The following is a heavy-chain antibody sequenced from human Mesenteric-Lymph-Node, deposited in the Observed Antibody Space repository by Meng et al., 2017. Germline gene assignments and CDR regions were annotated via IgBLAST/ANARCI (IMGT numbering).Heavy chain of an antibody. CDR2: IYHSGST. J-gene: IGHJ4*02. CDR3: VTHSIGFDY. D-gene: IGHD2-21*01. CDR1: GGSFSGYY. V-gene: IGHV4-34*01. Sequence: SETLSLTCAVYGGSFSGYYWGWIRQPPGKGLEWIGSIYHSGSTYYNPSLKSRVTISVDKSKNQFSLKLSSVTAADTAVYYCVTHSIGFDYWGQGTLVTVSS.